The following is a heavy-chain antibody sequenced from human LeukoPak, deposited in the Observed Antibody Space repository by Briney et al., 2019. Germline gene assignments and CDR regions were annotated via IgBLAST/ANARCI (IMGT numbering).Heavy chain of an antibody. V-gene: IGHV3-30*18. CDR1: GFTFSSYG. J-gene: IGHJ4*02. Sequence: GRSLSLSCAASGFTFSSYGMHWVRQAPGKGLEWVAVISYDGSNKYYADSVKGRFTISRDNSKNTLYLQMNSLRAEDTAVYYCAKEGSFSGSYSYSFDYWGQGTLVTVSS. D-gene: IGHD1-26*01. CDR2: ISYDGSNK. CDR3: AKEGSFSGSYSYSFDY.